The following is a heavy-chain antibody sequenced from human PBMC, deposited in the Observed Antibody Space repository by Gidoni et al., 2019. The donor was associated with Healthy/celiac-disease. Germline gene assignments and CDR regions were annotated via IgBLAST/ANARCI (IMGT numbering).Heavy chain of an antibody. D-gene: IGHD1-26*01. Sequence: QVQLVESGGGVVQPGRSLRLPCAASGFTFSSYAMHWVRQAPGKGLEWVAVISYDGSNKYYADSVKGRFTISRDNSKNTLYLQMNSLRAEDTAVYYCARDSELPFDYWGQGTLVTVSS. CDR2: ISYDGSNK. V-gene: IGHV3-30-3*01. CDR1: GFTFSSYA. CDR3: ARDSELPFDY. J-gene: IGHJ4*02.